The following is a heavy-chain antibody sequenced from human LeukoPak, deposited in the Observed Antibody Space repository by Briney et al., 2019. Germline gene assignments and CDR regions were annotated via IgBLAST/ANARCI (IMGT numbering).Heavy chain of an antibody. CDR1: GGTFSSYA. V-gene: IGHV1-69*04. Sequence: ASVKVSCTASGGTFSSYAISWVRQAPGQGLEWMGRIIPILGIANYAQKFQGRVTITADKSTSTAYMELSSLRSEDTAVYYCARVKYTHHYGMDVWGQGTTVTVSS. CDR2: IIPILGIA. J-gene: IGHJ6*02. CDR3: ARVKYTHHYGMDV. D-gene: IGHD5-18*01.